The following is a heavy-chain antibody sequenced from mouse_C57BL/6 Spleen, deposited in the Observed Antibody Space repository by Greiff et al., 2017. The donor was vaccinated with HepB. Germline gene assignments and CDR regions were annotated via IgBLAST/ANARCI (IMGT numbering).Heavy chain of an antibody. CDR2: IYPGSGNT. CDR1: GYTFTDYY. V-gene: IGHV1-76*01. Sequence: VKVVESGAELVRPGASVKLSCKASGYTFTDYYINWVKQRPGQGLEWIARIYPGSGNTYYNEKFKGKATLTAEKSSSTAYMQLSSLTSEDSAVYFCAREGCIYYDYDEFAYWGQGTLVTVSA. CDR3: AREGCIYYDYDEFAY. J-gene: IGHJ3*01. D-gene: IGHD2-4*01.